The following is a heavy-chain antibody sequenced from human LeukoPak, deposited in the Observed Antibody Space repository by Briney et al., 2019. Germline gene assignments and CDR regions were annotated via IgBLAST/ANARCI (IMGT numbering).Heavy chain of an antibody. CDR2: IWSDATNR. J-gene: IGHJ4*01. V-gene: IGHV3-33*01. CDR3: ARVAQRGFDYSNSLEY. D-gene: IGHD4-11*01. Sequence: GGSLRLSRAASGFIFSHYGMHWVRQAPGKGLEWVAVIWSDATNRFYGASVKGRSTISRDNSQNTVFLQMNSLRAEDTAIYYCARVAQRGFDYSNSLEYWGHGTLVTVSS. CDR1: GFIFSHYG.